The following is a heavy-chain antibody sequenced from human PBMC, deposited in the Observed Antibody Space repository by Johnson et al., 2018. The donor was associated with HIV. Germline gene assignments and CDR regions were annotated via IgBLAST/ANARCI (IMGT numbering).Heavy chain of an antibody. Sequence: QVQLVESGGGVVQPGRSLRLSCAASGFTFSTYGMHWVSQAPGKGLEWVAVIWYDGSNKYYADSVKGRFTISRDNSKNTLDLQMNSLRAADTAVYYCAREGAVAGLGDAFDIWGQGTMVTVSS. CDR2: IWYDGSNK. D-gene: IGHD6-19*01. CDR1: GFTFSTYG. CDR3: AREGAVAGLGDAFDI. V-gene: IGHV3-33*01. J-gene: IGHJ3*02.